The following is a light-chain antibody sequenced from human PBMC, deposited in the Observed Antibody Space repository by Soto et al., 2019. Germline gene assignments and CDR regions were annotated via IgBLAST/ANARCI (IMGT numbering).Light chain of an antibody. CDR2: EVS. J-gene: IGLJ1*01. V-gene: IGLV2-14*01. CDR3: NSYTSKSTGV. CDR1: SSDVGGYNY. Sequence: QSALTQPASVSGSPGQSITISCTGTSSDVGGYNYVSWYQQHPGKAPKLIIYEVSNRPSGVSNRFSCSKSGNTASLTISGLQAEDEADYYCNSYTSKSTGVFGTGTQLTVL.